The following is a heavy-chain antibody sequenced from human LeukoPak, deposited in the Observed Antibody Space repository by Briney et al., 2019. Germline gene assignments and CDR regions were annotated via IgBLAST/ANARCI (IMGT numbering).Heavy chain of an antibody. D-gene: IGHD3-22*01. CDR3: ARDIAVYYDSSGYFF. J-gene: IGHJ4*02. CDR1: GFTFSSYS. V-gene: IGHV3-21*01. CDR2: ISSSSYI. Sequence: GGSLRLSCAASGFTFSSYSMNWVRQAPGKGLEWVSSISSSSYIYYADSVKGRFTISRDNAKNSLYLQMNSLRAEDTAVYYCARDIAVYYDSSGYFFGGQGTLVTVSS.